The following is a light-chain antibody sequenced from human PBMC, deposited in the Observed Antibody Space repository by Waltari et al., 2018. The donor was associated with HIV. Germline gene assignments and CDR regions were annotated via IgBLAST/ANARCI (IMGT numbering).Light chain of an antibody. CDR3: AAWDNSLSAWV. CDR2: RND. J-gene: IGLJ3*02. V-gene: IGLV1-47*01. Sequence: SVLTQPPSASGTPGQRVSISCSGSSPNLGSNYVCWYQQPPGTAPKLLMYRNDERPSGVPDRFSGSKSGTAASLALSGLRSEDEADYYCAAWDNSLSAWVFGGGTKLTVL. CDR1: SPNLGSNY.